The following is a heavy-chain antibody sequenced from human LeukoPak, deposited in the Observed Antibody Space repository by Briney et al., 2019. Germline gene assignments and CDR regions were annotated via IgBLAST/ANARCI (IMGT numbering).Heavy chain of an antibody. CDR2: IGGSGGST. J-gene: IGHJ4*02. V-gene: IGHV3-23*01. CDR1: GFTFSSYA. CDR3: AKSRSVTYRHFDY. D-gene: IGHD4-17*01. Sequence: GGSLRLSCAASGFTFSSYAMSWVRQAPGKGLEWVSAIGGSGGSTYYADSVKGRFTISRDNSKNTLYLQMNSLRAEDTAVYYCAKSRSVTYRHFDYWGQGTLVTVSS.